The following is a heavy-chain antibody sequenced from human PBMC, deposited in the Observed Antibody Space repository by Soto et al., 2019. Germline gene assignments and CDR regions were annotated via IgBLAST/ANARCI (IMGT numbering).Heavy chain of an antibody. CDR2: IKSKTDGGTT. D-gene: IGHD3-3*01. CDR1: GFTFSNAW. CDR3: TTPYVLRFLEWSTQPPVHYYYYMDA. V-gene: IGHV3-15*01. Sequence: GGSLRLSCAASGFTFSNAWMSWVRQAPGKGLEWVGRIKSKTDGGTTDYAAPVKGRFTISRGDSKNTLYLQMNSLKTEDTAVYYCTTPYVLRFLEWSTQPPVHYYYYMDAWGKGTTVTVSS. J-gene: IGHJ6*03.